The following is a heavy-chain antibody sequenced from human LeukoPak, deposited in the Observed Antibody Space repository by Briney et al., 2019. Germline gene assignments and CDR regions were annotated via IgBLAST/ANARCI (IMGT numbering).Heavy chain of an antibody. CDR2: FYYSGST. CDR3: ARDLWVYGGPDAFDI. V-gene: IGHV4-39*02. CDR1: GGSISSSSYY. Sequence: SETLSLTCSVSGGSISSSSYYWGWIRQPPGKGLEWIGSFYYSGSTYYNPSLKSRVTISVDTSKNQFSLKLSSVTAADTAVYYCARDLWVYGGPDAFDIWGQGTMVTVSS. J-gene: IGHJ3*02. D-gene: IGHD4-23*01.